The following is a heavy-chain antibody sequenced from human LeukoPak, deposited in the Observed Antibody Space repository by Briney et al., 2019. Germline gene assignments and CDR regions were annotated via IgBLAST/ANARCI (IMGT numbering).Heavy chain of an antibody. V-gene: IGHV4-4*07. CDR2: IYKSGST. CDR3: ARDPWGVKATGMYYFYGMDL. J-gene: IGHJ6*02. Sequence: SETLSLTCTVSGGSISNDYWSWIRQPAGKGLEWIGRIYKSGSTNYNPSLKSRVTMSVDTSENQLSLKLSSVTAADTAVYYCARDPWGVKATGMYYFYGMDLWGQGTTVTVSS. D-gene: IGHD6-13*01. CDR1: GGSISNDY.